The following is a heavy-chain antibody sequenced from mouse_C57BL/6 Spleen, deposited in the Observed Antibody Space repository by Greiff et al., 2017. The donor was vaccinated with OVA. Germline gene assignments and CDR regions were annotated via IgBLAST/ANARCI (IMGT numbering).Heavy chain of an antibody. Sequence: QVQLQQPGAELVRPGSSVKLSCKASGYTFTSYWMHWVKQRPIQGLEWIGNIDPSDSETHYNQKFKDKATLTVDKSSSTAYMQLSSLTSEDSAVYYCARGDYGSSYALDYWGQGTTLTVSS. V-gene: IGHV1-52*01. D-gene: IGHD1-1*01. CDR3: ARGDYGSSYALDY. CDR1: GYTFTSYW. CDR2: IDPSDSET. J-gene: IGHJ2*01.